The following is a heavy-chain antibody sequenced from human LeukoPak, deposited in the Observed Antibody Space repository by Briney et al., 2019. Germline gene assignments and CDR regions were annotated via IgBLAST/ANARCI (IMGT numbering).Heavy chain of an antibody. CDR3: ARDGDIAVATAPYYFDY. Sequence: GGSLRLSCAASGLTFSYYEMIWVRQAPGKGLEWVSYITGGSTTKNYADSVKGRFTISRDNAKNSLYLQMNSLRAEDTAIYYCARDGDIAVATAPYYFDYWGQGILVTVSS. J-gene: IGHJ4*02. D-gene: IGHD6-19*01. CDR1: GLTFSYYE. V-gene: IGHV3-48*03. CDR2: ITGGSTTK.